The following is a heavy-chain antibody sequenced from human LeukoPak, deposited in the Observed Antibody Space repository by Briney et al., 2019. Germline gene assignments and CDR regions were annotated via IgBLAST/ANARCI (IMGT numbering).Heavy chain of an antibody. CDR1: GGSISSYY. CDR3: ARDSRRWGASTGYFDY. Sequence: SETLSLTCTVSGGSISSYYWSWIRQPAGKGLEWIGRIYTSGSTNYNPSLKSRVTMSVDTSKNQFSLRLSSVTAADTAVYYCARDSRRWGASTGYFDYWGQGTLVTVSS. D-gene: IGHD3-16*01. CDR2: IYTSGST. V-gene: IGHV4-4*07. J-gene: IGHJ4*02.